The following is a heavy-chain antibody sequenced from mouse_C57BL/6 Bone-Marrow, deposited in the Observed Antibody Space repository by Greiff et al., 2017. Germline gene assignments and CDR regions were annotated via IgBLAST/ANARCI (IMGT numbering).Heavy chain of an antibody. CDR3: AMWAGTGVDY. CDR1: GYTFTSYW. D-gene: IGHD2-14*01. J-gene: IGHJ2*01. CDR2: IDPSDSAT. V-gene: IGHV1-52*01. Sequence: QVQLQQPGAELVRPGSSVKLSCKASGYTFTSYWMHWVKQRPIQGLEWIGNIDPSDSATHYYQQFKDKATLTVAKSSSPAYMQLSSLTSEDSAVYYCAMWAGTGVDYWGQGTTLTVSS.